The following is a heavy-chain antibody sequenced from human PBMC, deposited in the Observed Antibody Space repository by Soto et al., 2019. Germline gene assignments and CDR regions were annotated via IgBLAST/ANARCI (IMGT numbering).Heavy chain of an antibody. CDR3: ASLWFGELLYGMDV. CDR2: ISGSGGST. J-gene: IGHJ6*02. Sequence: GGSLRLSCAASGFTFSSYAMSWVRQAPGKGLEWVSAISGSGGSTYYADSVKGRSTISRDNSKNTLYLQMNSLRAEDTAVYYCASLWFGELLYGMDVWGQGTTVTVSS. CDR1: GFTFSSYA. D-gene: IGHD3-10*01. V-gene: IGHV3-23*01.